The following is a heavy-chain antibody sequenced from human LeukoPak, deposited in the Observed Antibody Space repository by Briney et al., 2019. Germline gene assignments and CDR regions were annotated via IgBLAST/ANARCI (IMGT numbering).Heavy chain of an antibody. CDR3: AKAVRYCSSTSCPPHMDV. CDR1: GFTFSSYA. J-gene: IGHJ6*03. CDR2: ISGSGGST. V-gene: IGHV3-23*01. Sequence: PGGSLRLSCVASGFTFSSYAMSWVRQAPGKGLEWVSGISGSGGSTYYVDSVKGRFTISRDKFMNTLYLQMNSLRAEDTAVYYCAKAVRYCSSTSCPPHMDVWGKGTTVTVSS. D-gene: IGHD2-2*01.